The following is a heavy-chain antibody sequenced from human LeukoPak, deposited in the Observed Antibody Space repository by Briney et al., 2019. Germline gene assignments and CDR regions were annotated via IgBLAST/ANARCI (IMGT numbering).Heavy chain of an antibody. J-gene: IGHJ3*02. D-gene: IGHD6-13*01. V-gene: IGHV4-4*02. Sequence: SETLSLTCAVSGASISNSNWWNWVRQPPGKELEWIGGIYHSGSTNYNPSLKSRLTISVDKSKNQFSLKLSSVTAADTVVYYCAREGIASPGPTGSFDIWGQGTMVTVSS. CDR2: IYHSGST. CDR3: AREGIASPGPTGSFDI. CDR1: GASISNSNW.